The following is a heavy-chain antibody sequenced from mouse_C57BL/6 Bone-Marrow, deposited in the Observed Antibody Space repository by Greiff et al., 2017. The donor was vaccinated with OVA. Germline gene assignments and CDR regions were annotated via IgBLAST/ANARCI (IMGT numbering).Heavy chain of an antibody. J-gene: IGHJ3*01. CDR1: GYTFTSYW. Sequence: VQGVESGAELAKPGASVKLSCKASGYTFTSYWMHWVKQRPGQGLEWIGYINPSSGYTKYNQKFKDKATLTADKSSSTAYMQLSSLTYEDSAVYYCARDYSNYRAWFAYWGQGTLVTVSA. CDR3: ARDYSNYRAWFAY. CDR2: INPSSGYT. D-gene: IGHD2-5*01. V-gene: IGHV1-7*01.